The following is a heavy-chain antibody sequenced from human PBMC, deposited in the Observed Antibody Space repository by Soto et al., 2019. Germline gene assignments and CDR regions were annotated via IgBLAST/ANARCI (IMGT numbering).Heavy chain of an antibody. D-gene: IGHD3-10*01. V-gene: IGHV1-8*01. CDR3: AERRISIGRGGNWFDP. CDR1: GYTFTSYD. CDR2: MNPNSGNT. Sequence: QVQLVQSGAEVKKPGASVKVSCKASGYTFTSYDINWVRQATGQGLEWMGWMNPNSGNTGYAQKFQGRVTMTRNTSISTAYMELSSLRSEDQAVYYWAERRISIGRGGNWFDPWGQGTLVTVSS. J-gene: IGHJ5*02.